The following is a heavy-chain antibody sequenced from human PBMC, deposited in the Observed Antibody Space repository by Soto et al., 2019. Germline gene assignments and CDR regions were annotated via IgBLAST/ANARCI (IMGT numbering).Heavy chain of an antibody. CDR3: ATGPASVVTTNNWFDP. Sequence: ASVKVSCKVSGYTLTELSMHWVRQAPGKGLEWMGGFDPEDGETIYAQKFQGRVTMTEDTSTDTAYMELSSLRSEDTAVYYCATGPASVVTTNNWFDPWGQGTLVTVSS. CDR1: GYTLTELS. J-gene: IGHJ5*02. D-gene: IGHD2-2*01. V-gene: IGHV1-24*01. CDR2: FDPEDGET.